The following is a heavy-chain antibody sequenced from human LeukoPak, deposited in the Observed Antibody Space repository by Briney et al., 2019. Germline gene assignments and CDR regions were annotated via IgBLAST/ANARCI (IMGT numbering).Heavy chain of an antibody. Sequence: GGSLRLSCAASGFTFSDYTMKWVRQAPGKGLEWVSSITSSSTYIYYADSVKGRFTISRDNTKNSLYLQMNSLRAEDTAVYYCAKDLRTRAYYDFWSGTFDYWGQGTLVTVSS. CDR3: AKDLRTRAYYDFWSGTFDY. CDR2: ITSSSTYI. D-gene: IGHD3-3*01. J-gene: IGHJ4*02. V-gene: IGHV3-21*01. CDR1: GFTFSDYT.